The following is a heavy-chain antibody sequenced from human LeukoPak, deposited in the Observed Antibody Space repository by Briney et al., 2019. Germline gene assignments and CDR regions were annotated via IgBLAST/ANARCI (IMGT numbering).Heavy chain of an antibody. D-gene: IGHD3-10*01. Sequence: PGGSLRLSCAASGFTVSSSFMSWVRQAPGKGLEWVSAIYSSGSTYYAASVKGRFTISRDNSKNTLYLQMNSLRAEDTAVYYCASRSLWYGEDYWGQGTLVTVSS. V-gene: IGHV3-53*01. CDR3: ASRSLWYGEDY. J-gene: IGHJ4*02. CDR1: GFTVSSSF. CDR2: IYSSGST.